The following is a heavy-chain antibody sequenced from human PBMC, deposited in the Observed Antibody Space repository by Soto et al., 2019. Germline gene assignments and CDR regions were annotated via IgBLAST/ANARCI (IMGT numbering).Heavy chain of an antibody. V-gene: IGHV1-2*02. CDR3: ARDEYGGKSGVLVDS. CDR1: GYTFIAYY. J-gene: IGHJ5*01. CDR2: INPNSGAT. Sequence: GASVKVSCKASGYTFIAYYIHWVRQAPGQGLEWMGWINPNSGATNYAQKFQGRVTMTRDTSINTAYMDLSSLRFDDTAVYYCARDEYGGKSGVLVDSWGHGTWVSVYS. D-gene: IGHD4-17*01.